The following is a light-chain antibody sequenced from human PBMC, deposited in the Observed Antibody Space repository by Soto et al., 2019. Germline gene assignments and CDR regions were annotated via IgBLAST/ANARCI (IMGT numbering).Light chain of an antibody. Sequence: QSVLTQPPSASGNPGQRLTISCSGSTSNILRNYVYWYRQLPGTAPRLLISMNDQRPSGVPDRFSGSKSGTSASLAISGLRSDDEADYYCASWDDRLSGYVFATGTKLTVL. CDR2: MND. J-gene: IGLJ1*01. V-gene: IGLV1-47*01. CDR3: ASWDDRLSGYV. CDR1: TSNILRNY.